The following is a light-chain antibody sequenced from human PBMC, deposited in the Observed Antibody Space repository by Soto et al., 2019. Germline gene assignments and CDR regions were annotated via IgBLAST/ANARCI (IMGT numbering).Light chain of an antibody. Sequence: DIVMTQSPDSLAVSLGERATINCKSSQSVLYSVDNENYLTWYQQKPGQPPKLLIYWASTRESGVPDRFSGSGSGTDFTLTISSLQAEDVAVYYCQQYYTTPPTFGQGTRVEIK. J-gene: IGKJ1*01. CDR1: QSVLYSVDNENY. CDR3: QQYYTTPPT. V-gene: IGKV4-1*01. CDR2: WAS.